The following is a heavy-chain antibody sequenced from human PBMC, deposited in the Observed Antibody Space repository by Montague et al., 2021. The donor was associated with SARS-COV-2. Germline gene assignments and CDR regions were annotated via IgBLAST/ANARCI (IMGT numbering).Heavy chain of an antibody. CDR2: ISYSATS. CDR1: GGSFSSGDYY. CDR3: ARLGITLWGVIVIRYYFDF. V-gene: IGHV4-39*01. J-gene: IGHJ4*02. D-gene: IGHD3-16*02. Sequence: SETLSLTCTVSGGSFSSGDYYWGWIRQPPGKGLEWIGSISYSATSYSNPSLKSRVTMSVDTSRNQLSLNLSSVTVADTAVYYCARLGITLWGVIVIRYYFDFWGQGTLVTVSS.